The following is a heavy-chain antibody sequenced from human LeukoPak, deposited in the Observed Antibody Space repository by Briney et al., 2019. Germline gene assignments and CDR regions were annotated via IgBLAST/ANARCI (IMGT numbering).Heavy chain of an antibody. CDR3: ARARAGYCSGGSCPDDAFDI. J-gene: IGHJ3*02. Sequence: ASVKVSCKASGYTFTSYYMHWVRQAPGQGLEWMGIINPSGGSTSYAQKFQGRVTMTRDMSTSTVYMELSSLRSEDTAVYYCARARAGYCSGGSCPDDAFDIWGQGTMVTVSS. CDR1: GYTFTSYY. D-gene: IGHD2-15*01. CDR2: INPSGGST. V-gene: IGHV1-46*01.